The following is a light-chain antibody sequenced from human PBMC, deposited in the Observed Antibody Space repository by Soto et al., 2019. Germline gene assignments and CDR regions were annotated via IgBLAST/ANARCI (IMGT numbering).Light chain of an antibody. J-gene: IGKJ3*01. CDR2: DAS. CDR3: QQRSDWPIT. CDR1: QSVDSH. V-gene: IGKV3-11*01. Sequence: EIVLTQSPATLSLSPGERATLSCRASQSVDSHLAWYQQTPGRAPRLLVYDASNRASGIPARFSGSGSGTDFTLTISSLEPEDFAVYYCQQRSDWPITFGPGTKVDIK.